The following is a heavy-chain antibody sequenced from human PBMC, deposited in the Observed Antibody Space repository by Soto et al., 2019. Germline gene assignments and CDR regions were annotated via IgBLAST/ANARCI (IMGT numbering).Heavy chain of an antibody. Sequence: QVQLVQSGAEVKKPGSSVKVSCKASGGTFSSYAISWVRQAPGQGLKWMGGIIPIFGTANYAQKFQGRVTITADKSTSTAYMELSSLRSEDTAVYYWARDELESVSFRGGDYYYGMDVWGQGTTVNGSS. J-gene: IGHJ6*02. CDR2: IIPIFGTA. V-gene: IGHV1-69*06. D-gene: IGHD1-26*01. CDR3: ARDELESVSFRGGDYYYGMDV. CDR1: GGTFSSYA.